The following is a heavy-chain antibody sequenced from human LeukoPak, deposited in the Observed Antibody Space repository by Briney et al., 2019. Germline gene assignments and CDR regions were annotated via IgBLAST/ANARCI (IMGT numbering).Heavy chain of an antibody. CDR3: ARDPRRDILTGYYGFDP. Sequence: ASVKVSCKASGYTFTSYAMNWVRQAPGQGLEWMGWINTNTGNPTYAQGFTGRFIFSLDTSVSTAYLQISSLKAEDTAVYYCARDPRRDILTGYYGFDPWGQGTLVTVSS. CDR2: INTNTGNP. CDR1: GYTFTSYA. D-gene: IGHD3-9*01. V-gene: IGHV7-4-1*02. J-gene: IGHJ5*02.